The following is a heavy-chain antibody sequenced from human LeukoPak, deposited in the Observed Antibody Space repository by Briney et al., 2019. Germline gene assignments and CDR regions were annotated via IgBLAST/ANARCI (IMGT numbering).Heavy chain of an antibody. CDR1: GGSIRSYY. CDR3: ARRTRYNWNDDRYYFDY. CDR2: IYYSGST. J-gene: IGHJ4*02. D-gene: IGHD1-1*01. V-gene: IGHV4-59*08. Sequence: SETLSLTCTVSGGSIRSYYWSWIRQPPGKGLEWIGYIYYSGSTNFNPSLKSRVTISVDTSKNQFSLRLSSVTAADTAVYYCARRTRYNWNDDRYYFDYWGQGTLVTVSS.